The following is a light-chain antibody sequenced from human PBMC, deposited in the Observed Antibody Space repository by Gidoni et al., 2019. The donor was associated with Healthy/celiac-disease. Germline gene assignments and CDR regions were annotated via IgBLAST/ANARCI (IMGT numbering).Light chain of an antibody. Sequence: QSVLTQPPSVAGAPGQRATISCTGSSTNIGAGYDVNWYQQLPGTAPKPLIYGNNNRPSGVPDRFSGSKSGTSASLAITGLQAEDEADYYCQSYDSSLSAPYVFGTGTKVTVL. CDR3: QSYDSSLSAPYV. CDR2: GNN. J-gene: IGLJ1*01. V-gene: IGLV1-40*01. CDR1: STNIGAGYD.